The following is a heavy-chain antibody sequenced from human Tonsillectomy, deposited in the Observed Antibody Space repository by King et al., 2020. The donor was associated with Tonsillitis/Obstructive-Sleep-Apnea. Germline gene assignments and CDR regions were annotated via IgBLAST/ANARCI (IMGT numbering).Heavy chain of an antibody. CDR1: GGSITSSSW. Sequence: QLQESGPGLVKPSGTLSLTCTVSGGSITSSSWWSWVRQPPGKGLEWIGEVYHSGSTKYKPSLKSRVTISVDKSKNQFSLNLTSLTAADTAIYYCARASPLIDYSTSRRHWFGYWGQGTLVTVSS. CDR3: ARASPLIDYSTSRRHWFGY. D-gene: IGHD6-6*01. CDR2: VYHSGST. J-gene: IGHJ4*02. V-gene: IGHV4-4*02.